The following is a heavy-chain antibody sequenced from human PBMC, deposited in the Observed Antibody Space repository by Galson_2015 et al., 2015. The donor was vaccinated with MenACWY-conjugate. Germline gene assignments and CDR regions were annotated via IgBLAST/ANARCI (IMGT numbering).Heavy chain of an antibody. CDR2: INTVNGNT. J-gene: IGHJ6*03. CDR1: GYTFTTYA. CDR3: ARIHPDTYYLDV. V-gene: IGHV1-3*04. Sequence: SVKVSCKASGYTFTTYAIHWVRQAPGQRLEWMGWINTVNGNTRHSQSFQGRVTITRDKSANTAYMELSSLRSEDTAVYYCARIHPDTYYLDVWGQGTTVTVSS. D-gene: IGHD5-18*01.